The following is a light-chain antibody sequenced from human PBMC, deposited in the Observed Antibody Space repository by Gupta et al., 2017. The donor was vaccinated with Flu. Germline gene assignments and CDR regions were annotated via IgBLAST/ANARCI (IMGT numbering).Light chain of an antibody. CDR1: ETLLHSNGYNY. CDR3: MQSKQALFT. J-gene: IGKJ3*01. Sequence: DIVMTQSPLSLPVTPGEPASISCRSSETLLHSNGYNYLDWYLQKPGQAPQLLIYMVSNRSSGVPDRFSGSGSGTDFTLKISMGDAEDVVVYYCMQSKQALFTFGPGTKVDIK. CDR2: MVS. V-gene: IGKV2-28*01.